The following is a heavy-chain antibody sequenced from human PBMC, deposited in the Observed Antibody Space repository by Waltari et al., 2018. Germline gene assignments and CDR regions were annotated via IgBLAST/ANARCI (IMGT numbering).Heavy chain of an antibody. J-gene: IGHJ4*02. CDR3: ARGGSSSAGGFDY. V-gene: IGHV4-34*01. D-gene: IGHD6-6*01. CDR1: GGSFSGYS. Sequence: QVQLQQWGAGLLKPSETLSLTCAVHGGSFSGYSWSWIRQHPGKGLEGIGEINHRGSTNYNPALKSRVTISVDTSKNQFSLKLSSVTAADTAVYYCARGGSSSAGGFDYWGQGTLVTVSS. CDR2: INHRGST.